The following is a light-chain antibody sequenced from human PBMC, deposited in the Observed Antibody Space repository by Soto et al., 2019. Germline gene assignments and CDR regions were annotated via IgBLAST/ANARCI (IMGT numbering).Light chain of an antibody. CDR2: YDD. CDR1: SSNIGNNA. J-gene: IGLJ2*01. CDR3: AAWDDSLRGVV. V-gene: IGLV1-36*01. Sequence: QSVLTQPPSVSEAPRQRVTISCSGSSSNIGNNAVNWYQQLPGKAPKLLIYYDDLLPSGVSDRFSGSKSGTSASLAISGLQSDDEADYYCAAWDDSLRGVVFGAGTKLTVL.